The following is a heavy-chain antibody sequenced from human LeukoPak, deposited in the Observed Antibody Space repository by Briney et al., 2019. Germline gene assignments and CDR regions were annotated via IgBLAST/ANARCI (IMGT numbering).Heavy chain of an antibody. CDR2: MDYSANT. J-gene: IGHJ6*03. Sequence: SESLSLTWTVSGGSMSSSSYYWGWIRQRPGNGLEGFRRMDYSANTYYNRSLKSRDTISVDTSKNQFSLKLSSVTAADTAVYYGARQSTRYYYMDVWGKGTTVTVSS. CDR3: ARQSTRYYYMDV. CDR1: GGSMSSSSYY. D-gene: IGHD1-14*01. V-gene: IGHV4-39*01.